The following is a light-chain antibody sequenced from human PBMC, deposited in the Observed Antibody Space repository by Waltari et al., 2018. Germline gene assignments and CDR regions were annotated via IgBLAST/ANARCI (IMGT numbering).Light chain of an antibody. Sequence: EVVLTQSPATLSLSPGDRAALSCRASQSIGSQLAWYQQRPGQAPRLLIDDTSNRASGIPARFSGSVFGTDFTLTISSLELEDSAVYYCQHRFSWPLTFGGGTKVEI. CDR2: DTS. CDR3: QHRFSWPLT. V-gene: IGKV3-11*01. J-gene: IGKJ4*01. CDR1: QSIGSQ.